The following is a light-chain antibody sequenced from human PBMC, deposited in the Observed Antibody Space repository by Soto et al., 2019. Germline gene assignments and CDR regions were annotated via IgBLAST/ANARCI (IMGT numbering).Light chain of an antibody. CDR2: KTS. CDR3: QQLFDSPIT. Sequence: QMPTSPSPLSASIVDRANLNLRASETVRNWLAWFQQRPGRPPKLLIYKTSRLESGVPDRFSGSVSGTEFSLTITSLQPEECATDDCQQLFDSPITVGQGTRLEIK. V-gene: IGKV1-5*03. CDR1: ETVRNW. J-gene: IGKJ5*01.